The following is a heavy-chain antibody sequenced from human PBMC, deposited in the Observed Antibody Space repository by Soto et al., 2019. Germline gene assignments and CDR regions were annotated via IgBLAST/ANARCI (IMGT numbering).Heavy chain of an antibody. CDR1: GFTFSSYG. J-gene: IGHJ6*02. D-gene: IGHD3-10*01. V-gene: IGHV3-30*18. Sequence: QVQLVESGGGVVQPGRSLRLSCAASGFTFSSYGMHWVRQAPGKGLEWVALISYDGSHKYYADSVKGRFTISRDNSKNTLYLQMNSLRAEDTAVYYCAKEGKFGSGYYGLDVWGQGTTVTVSS. CDR3: AKEGKFGSGYYGLDV. CDR2: ISYDGSHK.